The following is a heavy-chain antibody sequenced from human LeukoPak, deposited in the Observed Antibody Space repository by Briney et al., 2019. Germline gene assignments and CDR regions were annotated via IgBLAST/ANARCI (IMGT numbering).Heavy chain of an antibody. Sequence: GESLRLSCAASGFTVSSNYMTWGRQSPGKGLEWGSVIYSGGGTYYADSVKGRFTISRDNSKNTLYLQINSLRAEDTAVYYCARAASRDGSGYWGQGTLVTVSS. D-gene: IGHD5-24*01. V-gene: IGHV3-66*01. J-gene: IGHJ4*02. CDR1: GFTVSSNY. CDR3: ARAASRDGSGY. CDR2: IYSGGGT.